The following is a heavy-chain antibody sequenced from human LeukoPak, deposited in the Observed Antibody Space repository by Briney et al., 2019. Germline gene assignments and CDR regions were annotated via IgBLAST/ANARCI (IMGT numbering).Heavy chain of an antibody. Sequence: GASVKVSCKASGYTFTSYYMHWVRQAPGQGLEWMGRINPNSGGTNYAQKFQGRVTMTRDTSISTAYVELSRLRSDDTAVYYCARGGDVYYYYYMDVWGKGTLVTVSS. D-gene: IGHD4-17*01. J-gene: IGHJ6*03. CDR3: ARGGDVYYYYYMDV. V-gene: IGHV1-2*06. CDR1: GYTFTSYY. CDR2: INPNSGGT.